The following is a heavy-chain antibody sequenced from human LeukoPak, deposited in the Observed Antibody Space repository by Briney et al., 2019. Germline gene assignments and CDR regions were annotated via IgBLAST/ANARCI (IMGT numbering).Heavy chain of an antibody. D-gene: IGHD2-2*01. V-gene: IGHV1-69*04. J-gene: IGHJ2*01. CDR1: GGTFSSYA. CDR2: FIPILGIA. Sequence: ASVKVSCKASGGTFSSYAISWVRQAPGQGLEWMGRFIPILGIANYAQKFQGRVTITADKSTSTAYMELSSLRSEDTAVYYCARARYCSSTSCYHWYFDLWGRGTLVTVSS. CDR3: ARARYCSSTSCYHWYFDL.